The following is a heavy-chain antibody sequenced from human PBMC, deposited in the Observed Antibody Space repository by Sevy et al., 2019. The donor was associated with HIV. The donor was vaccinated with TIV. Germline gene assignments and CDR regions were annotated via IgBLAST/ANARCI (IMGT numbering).Heavy chain of an antibody. CDR1: GFTFSNFA. Sequence: GGSLRLSCAASGFTFSNFAMGWVRQAPGKGLDWISVISGTGDYKYYADSVKGRFTISRDNSKNTLSLQMNSLRAEDTAIFYCAKKMGGVSVMAFLVDYWGQGTLVTVSS. CDR3: AKKMGGVSVMAFLVDY. J-gene: IGHJ4*02. D-gene: IGHD3-16*01. CDR2: ISGTGDYK. V-gene: IGHV3-23*01.